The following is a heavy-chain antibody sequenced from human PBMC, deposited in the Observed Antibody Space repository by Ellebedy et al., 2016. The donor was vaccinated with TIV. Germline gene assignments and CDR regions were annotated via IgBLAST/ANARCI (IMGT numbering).Heavy chain of an antibody. CDR2: IKDKADAETT. V-gene: IGHV3-15*07. Sequence: GESLKISCTASGFTFSNAWMNWVRQAPGKGLEWVGRIKDKADAETTDYAAPVQGRFILSRDDSKNTVSPEMNSLQTEDTAVYYCTTAWTRETFDLWGRGTLVTVSS. CDR3: TTAWTRETFDL. J-gene: IGHJ2*01. CDR1: GFTFSNAW. D-gene: IGHD3/OR15-3a*01.